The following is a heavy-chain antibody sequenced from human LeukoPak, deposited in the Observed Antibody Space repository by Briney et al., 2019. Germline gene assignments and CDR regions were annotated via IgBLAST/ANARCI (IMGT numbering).Heavy chain of an antibody. V-gene: IGHV4-38-2*02. CDR2: IYHSGST. Sequence: PSETLSLTCTVSGHTISSGYYWGWIRQPPGKALEWIGSIYHSGSTYYNPSLKSRVTILVDTSKNQFSLKLSSVTAADTAVYYCARVRPSSGYYYFDYWGQGTLVTVSS. D-gene: IGHD3-22*01. CDR3: ARVRPSSGYYYFDY. J-gene: IGHJ4*02. CDR1: GHTISSGYY.